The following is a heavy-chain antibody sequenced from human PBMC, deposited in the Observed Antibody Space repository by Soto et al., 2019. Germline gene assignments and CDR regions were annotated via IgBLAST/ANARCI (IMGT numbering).Heavy chain of an antibody. CDR2: IYPSDSDT. D-gene: IGHD6-13*01. J-gene: IGHJ6*02. Sequence: GESLKISCKGSGYSFTSYWIAWVRQMPGRGLEWMGIIYPSDSDTRYSPSFQGQVTISADKSISTAYLQWSSLKASGTAIYYCARTAAAGKYYYGVDVWGQGTTVTVSS. CDR1: GYSFTSYW. CDR3: ARTAAAGKYYYGVDV. V-gene: IGHV5-51*01.